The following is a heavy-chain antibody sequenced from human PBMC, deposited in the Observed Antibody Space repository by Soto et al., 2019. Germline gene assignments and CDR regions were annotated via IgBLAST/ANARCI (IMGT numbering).Heavy chain of an antibody. V-gene: IGHV6-1*01. Sequence: QVHLQQSGPGLVKPSQTLSLTCAISGDTVSSDSATWNWIRQSPLRGLEWLGRTYYRSKWYNDFAVSVKSRITINPDTSKNQFSLHLDSVTPEDTAVYYCARAGGLGTATAYVFDYWGQGTLVTVSS. D-gene: IGHD1-1*01. CDR2: TYYRSKWYN. CDR3: ARAGGLGTATAYVFDY. J-gene: IGHJ4*02. CDR1: GDTVSSDSAT.